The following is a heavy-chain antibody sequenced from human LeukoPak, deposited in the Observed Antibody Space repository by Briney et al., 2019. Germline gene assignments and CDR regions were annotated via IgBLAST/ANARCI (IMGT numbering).Heavy chain of an antibody. D-gene: IGHD5-24*01. CDR3: ARDGYNPIDY. V-gene: IGHV4-39*07. Sequence: SETLSLTCTVSGGSISSSSYYWGWIRQPPGKGPEWIGNIYYSGSTYYNPSLKSRVTISVDTSKNQFSLKLSSVTAADTAVYYCARDGYNPIDYRGQGTLVTVSS. J-gene: IGHJ4*02. CDR1: GGSISSSSYY. CDR2: IYYSGST.